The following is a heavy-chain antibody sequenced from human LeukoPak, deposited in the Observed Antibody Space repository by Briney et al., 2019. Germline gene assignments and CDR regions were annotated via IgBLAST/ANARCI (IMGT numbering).Heavy chain of an antibody. CDR2: IFGGGGSA. J-gene: IGHJ4*02. CDR3: AKTTVGYSSGRFPGWPADY. V-gene: IGHV3-23*01. Sequence: GGSLRLSCTASGFAFGSYAMYWVRQAPGKGLRWASGIFGGGGSAHYADSVKGRFTISRDNSKNTVYLEMNSLGVEDTAVYYCAKTTVGYSSGRFPGWPADYWGQGTLVTVSS. CDR1: GFAFGSYA. D-gene: IGHD2-15*01.